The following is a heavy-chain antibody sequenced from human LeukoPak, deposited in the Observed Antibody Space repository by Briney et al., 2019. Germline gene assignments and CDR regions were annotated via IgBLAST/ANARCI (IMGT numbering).Heavy chain of an antibody. Sequence: TSETLSLTCAVYGGSFSGYYWSWIRQPPGKGLEWIGYIYYSGSTNYNPSLKSRVTISVDTSKNQFSLKLSSVTAADTAVYYCAREEWLGYFDYWGQGTLVTVSS. CDR2: IYYSGST. J-gene: IGHJ4*02. V-gene: IGHV4-59*01. CDR3: AREEWLGYFDY. CDR1: GGSFSGYY. D-gene: IGHD6-19*01.